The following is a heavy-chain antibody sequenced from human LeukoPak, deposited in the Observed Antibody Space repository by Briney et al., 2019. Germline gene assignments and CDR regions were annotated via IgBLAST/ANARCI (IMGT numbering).Heavy chain of an antibody. CDR3: ARDSNWGWGDAFDI. CDR2: INGDGSEK. J-gene: IGHJ3*02. V-gene: IGHV3-7*01. CDR1: AFTFSNYW. Sequence: GGPLRLSCAASAFTFSNYWMNWVRQAPGKGLEWVANINGDGSEKHYVDSVRGRFTISRDNAKNSLYLQMNSLRAEDTAVYYCARDSNWGWGDAFDIWGQGTMVTVSS. D-gene: IGHD7-27*01.